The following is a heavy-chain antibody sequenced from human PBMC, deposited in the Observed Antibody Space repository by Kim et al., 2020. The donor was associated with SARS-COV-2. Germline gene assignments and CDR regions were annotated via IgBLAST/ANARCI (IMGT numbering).Heavy chain of an antibody. V-gene: IGHV5-51*01. Sequence: GESLKISCKGSGYSFTSYWIGWVRQMPGKGLEWMGIIYPGDSDTRYSPSFQGQVTISADKSISTAYLQWSSLKASDTAMYYCARLLGVYCSGGSCPSSGNWFDPWGQGTLVTVSS. J-gene: IGHJ5*02. CDR2: IYPGDSDT. CDR3: ARLLGVYCSGGSCPSSGNWFDP. D-gene: IGHD2-15*01. CDR1: GYSFTSYW.